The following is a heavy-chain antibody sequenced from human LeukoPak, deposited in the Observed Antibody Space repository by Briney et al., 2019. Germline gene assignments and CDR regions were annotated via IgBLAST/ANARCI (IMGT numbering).Heavy chain of an antibody. V-gene: IGHV3-7*01. J-gene: IGHJ4*02. D-gene: IGHD3-10*01. Sequence: GGSLRLSCAASGFTFSSYWMSWVRQAPGKGLEWVANIKQDGSEKYYVDSVKGRFTISRDNAKNSLYLQMNSLRAEDTAVCYCARDFVGSSPYYFDYWGQGTLVTVSS. CDR2: IKQDGSEK. CDR3: ARDFVGSSPYYFDY. CDR1: GFTFSSYW.